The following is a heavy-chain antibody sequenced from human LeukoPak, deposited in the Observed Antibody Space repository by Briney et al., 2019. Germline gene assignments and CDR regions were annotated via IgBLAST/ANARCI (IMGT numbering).Heavy chain of an antibody. V-gene: IGHV1-8*01. D-gene: IGHD1-20*01. CDR3: ARARGPITGTESTTYYYYYYYMDV. CDR2: MNPNSGNT. CDR1: GYTFTSYD. J-gene: IGHJ6*03. Sequence: GASVKVSCKASGYTFTSYDINWVRQATGQGLEWMGWMNPNSGNTGYAQKFQGRVTITTDESTSTAYMELSSLRSEDTAVYYCARARGPITGTESTTYYYYYYYMDVWGKGTTVTVSS.